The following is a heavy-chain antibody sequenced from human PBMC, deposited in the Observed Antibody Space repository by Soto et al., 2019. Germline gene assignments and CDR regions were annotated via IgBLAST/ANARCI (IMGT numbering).Heavy chain of an antibody. CDR3: ATHSWDH. CDR1: GLTFSRAD. Sequence: EVQLSESGGGLVQPGGSLRLSCAASGLTFSRADLSWVRQAPGKGLEWVSAISGSGGDIHYADSVKGRFTVSRDNPKITLFLQMSSLRVEDTAIYYCATHSWDHWGQGTLVTVSS. V-gene: IGHV3-23*01. J-gene: IGHJ4*02. CDR2: ISGSGGDI.